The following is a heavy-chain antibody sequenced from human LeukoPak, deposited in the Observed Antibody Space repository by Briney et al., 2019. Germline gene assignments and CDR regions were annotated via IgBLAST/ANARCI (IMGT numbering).Heavy chain of an antibody. D-gene: IGHD3-16*02. J-gene: IGHJ4*02. CDR3: AQSPLMTTFGGVVAAPFDY. Sequence: SGPTLVNPTQTLTLTCTFSGFSLTTRGVGVGWIRQPPGKALEWLALIYWNDDKRYSPSLKTRLTITKDTSKNQVVLTMTNMDPVDTATYYCAQSPLMTTFGGVVAAPFDYWGQGTMVTVSS. CDR2: IYWNDDK. V-gene: IGHV2-5*01. CDR1: GFSLTTRGVG.